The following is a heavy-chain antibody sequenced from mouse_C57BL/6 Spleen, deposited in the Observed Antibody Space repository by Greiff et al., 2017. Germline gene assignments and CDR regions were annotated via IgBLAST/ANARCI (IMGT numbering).Heavy chain of an antibody. CDR1: GYTFTSYW. CDR2: IDPSDSYT. Sequence: VQLQQPGAELVMPGASVKLSCKASGYTFTSYWMHWVKQRPGQGLEWIGEIDPSDSYTNYNQKFKGKSTLTVDKSSSTAYMQLSSLTSEDSAVYYCARYGENDGTGSYAVDYWGQGTTVTVSS. V-gene: IGHV1-69*01. D-gene: IGHD2-3*01. CDR3: ARYGENDGTGSYAVDY. J-gene: IGHJ4*01.